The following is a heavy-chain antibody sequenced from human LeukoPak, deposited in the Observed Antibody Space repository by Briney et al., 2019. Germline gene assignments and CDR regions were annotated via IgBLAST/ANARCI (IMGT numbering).Heavy chain of an antibody. CDR3: AGVCGTGAIGCSH. D-gene: IGHD6-19*01. V-gene: IGHV6-1*01. J-gene: IGHJ4*02. Sequence: SQTLSLTCVISGDSVSSNTGVWNWIRQSPSRGLEWLGRTYYRSKWGNDYAPSVKGRITVSPDTSKNQFSLQLDSVTPEDTAVSYCAGVCGTGAIGCSHWGQGTLVTVSS. CDR1: GDSVSSNTGV. CDR2: TYYRSKWGN.